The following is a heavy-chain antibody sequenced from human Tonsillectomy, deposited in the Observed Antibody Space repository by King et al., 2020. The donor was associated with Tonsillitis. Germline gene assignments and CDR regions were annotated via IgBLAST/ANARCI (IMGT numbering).Heavy chain of an antibody. J-gene: IGHJ4*02. V-gene: IGHV3-30*18. CDR1: GFTFSSYG. CDR2: ISYDGSNK. D-gene: IGHD1-1*01. CDR3: AKDGTYGEDY. Sequence: QVQLVESGGGVVQPGRSLRLSCAASGFTFSSYGMHWVRQAPGTGLEWVAVISYDGSNKYYADSVKGRFTISRDNSKNTLYLQMNSLRAEDTAVYYCAKDGTYGEDYWGQGTLVTVSS.